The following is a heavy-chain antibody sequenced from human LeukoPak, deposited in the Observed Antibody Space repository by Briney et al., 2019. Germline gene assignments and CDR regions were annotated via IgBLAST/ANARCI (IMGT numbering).Heavy chain of an antibody. J-gene: IGHJ6*02. Sequence: SETLSLTCTVSGGSIGTYYWSWIRQSPGKGLEWIGYIFYTGTIDYSPSLKSRVSIPLDTSKNQFSLKLSSVTAADTALYYCARGTEVFGMDVWGQGTTVTVSS. CDR1: GGSIGTYY. CDR2: IFYTGTI. CDR3: ARGTEVFGMDV. D-gene: IGHD2-8*02. V-gene: IGHV4-59*01.